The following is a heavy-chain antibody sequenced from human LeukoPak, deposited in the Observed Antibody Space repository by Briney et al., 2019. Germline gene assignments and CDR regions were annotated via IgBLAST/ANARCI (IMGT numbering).Heavy chain of an antibody. CDR2: INHSGST. CDR1: GGSISSSFYY. V-gene: IGHV4-39*07. Sequence: SETLSLTCTVSGGSISSSFYYWSWIRQPPGKGLEWIGEINHSGSTNYNPSLKSRVTISVDTSKNQFSLKLSSVTAADTAVYYCARGRGYFDYWGQGTLVTVSS. J-gene: IGHJ4*02. D-gene: IGHD3-10*01. CDR3: ARGRGYFDY.